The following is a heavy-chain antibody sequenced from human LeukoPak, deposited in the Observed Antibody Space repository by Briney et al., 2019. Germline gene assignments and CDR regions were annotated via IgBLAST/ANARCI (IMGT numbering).Heavy chain of an antibody. J-gene: IGHJ6*03. CDR2: ISSSGSTI. V-gene: IGHV3-11*04. CDR3: ARDQLGYFYYYYMDV. D-gene: IGHD1-1*01. Sequence: PGGSLRLACAASGFTFSDYYMSWIRQAPGKGLEWVSYISSSGSTIYYADSVKGRFTISRDNAKNSLYLQMNSLRAEDTAVYYCARDQLGYFYYYYMDVWGKGTTVTVSS. CDR1: GFTFSDYY.